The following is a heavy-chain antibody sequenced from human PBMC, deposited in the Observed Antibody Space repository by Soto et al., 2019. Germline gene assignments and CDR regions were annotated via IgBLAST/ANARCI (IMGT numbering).Heavy chain of an antibody. CDR1: GFTFSSYG. D-gene: IGHD1-1*01. CDR2: IWYDGSNK. V-gene: IGHV3-33*01. J-gene: IGHJ4*02. Sequence: QVQLVESGGGVVQPGRSLRLSCAASGFTFSSYGMHWVRQAPGKGLEWVAVIWYDGSNKYYADSVKGRFTISRDNSKHTLYLQMNSLRAEDTAVYYCARGTVHFDYWGQGTLVTVSP. CDR3: ARGTVHFDY.